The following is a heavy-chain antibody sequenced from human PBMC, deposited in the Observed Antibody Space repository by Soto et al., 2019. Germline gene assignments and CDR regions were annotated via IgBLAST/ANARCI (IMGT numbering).Heavy chain of an antibody. Sequence: QVQLVESGGGVVQPGRSLRLSCTASGFTFSNYAMHWVRQAPGKGLEWVAVIWYDGSNKYYADSVKGRFTISRDNSKNTLSLQMNSLRAEDTAVYSCASCHDYGDHAADYWGQGTLVTVSS. J-gene: IGHJ4*02. CDR1: GFTFSNYA. V-gene: IGHV3-33*01. CDR3: ASCHDYGDHAADY. CDR2: IWYDGSNK. D-gene: IGHD4-17*01.